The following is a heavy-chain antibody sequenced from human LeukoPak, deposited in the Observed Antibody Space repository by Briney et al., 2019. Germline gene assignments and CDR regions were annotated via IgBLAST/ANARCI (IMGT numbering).Heavy chain of an antibody. Sequence: GASVKVSCKTSGYTFTSYDINWVQQATGQGLEWMGWMNPNSGNTGYAQKFQGRITMTRNTSISTAYMELSSLRSEDTAVYYCARDMYGDYDRGKNWFDPWGQGTLVTVSS. J-gene: IGHJ5*02. V-gene: IGHV1-8*01. CDR3: ARDMYGDYDRGKNWFDP. CDR1: GYTFTSYD. CDR2: MNPNSGNT. D-gene: IGHD4-17*01.